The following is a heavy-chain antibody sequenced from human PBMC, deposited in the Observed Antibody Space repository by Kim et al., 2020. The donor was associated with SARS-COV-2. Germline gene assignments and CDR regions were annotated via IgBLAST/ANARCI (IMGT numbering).Heavy chain of an antibody. CDR3: AGRGDDY. Sequence: SDSYTNYGPSFQGHVTISADKSISTAYLQWSSLKASDTAMYYCAGRGDDYWGQGTLVTVSS. J-gene: IGHJ4*02. D-gene: IGHD3-10*01. CDR2: SDSYT. V-gene: IGHV5-10-1*01.